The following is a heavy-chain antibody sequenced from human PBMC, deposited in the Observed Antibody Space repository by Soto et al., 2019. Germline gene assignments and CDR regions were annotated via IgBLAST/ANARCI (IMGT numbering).Heavy chain of an antibody. CDR3: AGQPTAGSYYDLGSYYYYAMDV. CDR1: GGSISSGGYY. CDR2: IYYSGST. V-gene: IGHV4-31*03. J-gene: IGHJ6*02. Sequence: SETLSLTCTVSGGSISSGGYYWSWIRQHPGKGLEWIGYIYYSGSTYYNPSLKSRVTISVDTSKNQFSLKLSSVTAADTAVYYCAGQPTAGSYYDLGSYYYYAMDVWGQGTTVTVSS. D-gene: IGHD3-10*01.